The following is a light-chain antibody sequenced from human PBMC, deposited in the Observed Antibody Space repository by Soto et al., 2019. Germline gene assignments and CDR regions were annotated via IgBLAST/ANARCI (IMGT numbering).Light chain of an antibody. CDR2: KVS. CDR1: QSLVYSDGNTY. J-gene: IGKJ5*01. Sequence: DVVMTQSPVSLPVTLGQPASISCRSSQSLVYSDGNTYLHWFQQRPGQSPRRLIYKVSNRDSGVPDRFSGSGSGTDFTLKISRVEAEDVGVYYCIQGTKWPPTFGQGTRLEIK. V-gene: IGKV2-30*01. CDR3: IQGTKWPPT.